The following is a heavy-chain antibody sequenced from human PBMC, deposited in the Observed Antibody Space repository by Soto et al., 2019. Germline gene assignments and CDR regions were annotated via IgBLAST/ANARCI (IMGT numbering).Heavy chain of an antibody. Sequence: SETLSLTCTVSGGSISSYYWSWIRQPPGKGLEWIGYIYYSGSTYYNPSLESRVTISVDKSKNQFSLKLSSLTAADTAVYYCARVTTKYSSSSGFGYWGQGTRVTVPQ. D-gene: IGHD6-6*01. CDR3: ARVTTKYSSSSGFGY. V-gene: IGHV4-59*12. J-gene: IGHJ4*02. CDR2: IYYSGST. CDR1: GGSISSYY.